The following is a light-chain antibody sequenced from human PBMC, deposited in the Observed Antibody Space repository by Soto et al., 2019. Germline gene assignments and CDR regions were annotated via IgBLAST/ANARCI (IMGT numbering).Light chain of an antibody. Sequence: EIVLTQSPGTLSLSPGEGATLSCRASQSVASSHLAWYQQKPGQAPRLLIHGASTRATGVPDRFSGSGSGTDFTLTISRLEPEDFAVYYCQHYGGSPTWTFGQGTKVELK. CDR1: QSVASSH. V-gene: IGKV3-20*01. CDR2: GAS. J-gene: IGKJ1*01. CDR3: QHYGGSPTWT.